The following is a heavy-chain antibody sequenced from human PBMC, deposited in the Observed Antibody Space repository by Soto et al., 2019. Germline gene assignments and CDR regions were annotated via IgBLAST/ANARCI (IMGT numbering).Heavy chain of an antibody. V-gene: IGHV4-31*01. D-gene: IGHD3-10*01. J-gene: IGHJ4*02. CDR2: IYYSGRT. CDR1: GGSISSGGYY. CDR3: ARESGSGSYSNRFDY. Sequence: QVQLQESGPGLVKPSQTLSLTCTVSGGSISSGGYYWSSIRQHPGKGLAWIGYIYYSGRTYYNPSPTTLLTLSVDTSKKRFSQKLSGVTAANTAVYYCARESGSGSYSNRFDYWGQGTLVTVSS.